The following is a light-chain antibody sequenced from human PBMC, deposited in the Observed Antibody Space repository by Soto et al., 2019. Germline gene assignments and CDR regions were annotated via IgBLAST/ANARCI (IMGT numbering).Light chain of an antibody. J-gene: IGKJ1*01. Sequence: DIQLTQSPSFLSASEGDRVTVTCRASQGISNYLACYQQKPGKAPKLLINVASTLQSGVPSRFSGSGSGTEFTLTISSLQTEDSATYYCQQFNSFPRTFGQGTKVEIK. CDR3: QQFNSFPRT. V-gene: IGKV1-9*01. CDR2: VAS. CDR1: QGISNY.